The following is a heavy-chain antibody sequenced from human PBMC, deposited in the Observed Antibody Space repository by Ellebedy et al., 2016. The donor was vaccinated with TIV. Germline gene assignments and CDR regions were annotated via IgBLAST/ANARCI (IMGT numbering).Heavy chain of an antibody. CDR3: ARDRIASGYYGSGTYFFDY. CDR2: INTGNGDT. J-gene: IGHJ4*02. V-gene: IGHV1-3*04. Sequence: ASVKVSXKASGYTFTSYALHWVRQAPGQRLEWMGFINTGNGDTKYSQKLQGRVTITRDTSANTVYMDLSSLTSEDTAMYYCARDRIASGYYGSGTYFFDYWGQGTLVTVSS. CDR1: GYTFTSYA. D-gene: IGHD3-10*01.